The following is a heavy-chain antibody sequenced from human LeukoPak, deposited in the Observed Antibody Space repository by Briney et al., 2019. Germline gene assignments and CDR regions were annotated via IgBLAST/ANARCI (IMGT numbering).Heavy chain of an antibody. D-gene: IGHD3-16*01. CDR2: IYTSGST. CDR3: ARDSGGVTGY. CDR1: GGSISSGSYY. Sequence: PSETLSLTCTVSGGSISSGSYYWSWIRQPAGKGLEWIGRIYTSGSTNYNPSLKSRVTISVDTAKNQFSLKLSSVTAADTAVYYCARDSGGVTGYWGQGTLVTVSS. J-gene: IGHJ4*02. V-gene: IGHV4-61*02.